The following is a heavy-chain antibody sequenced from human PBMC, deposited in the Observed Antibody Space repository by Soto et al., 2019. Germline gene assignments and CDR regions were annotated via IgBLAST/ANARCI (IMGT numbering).Heavy chain of an antibody. V-gene: IGHV1-18*01. Sequence: EASVKVSCKASGYTFTSYDINWVRQATGQGLEWMGWMNPNSGNTNYAQKLQGRVTMTTDTSTSTAYMELRSLRSDDTAVYYCARLGSGWWYFDYWGQGTLVTVSS. CDR2: MNPNSGNT. CDR3: ARLGSGWWYFDY. D-gene: IGHD6-19*01. CDR1: GYTFTSYD. J-gene: IGHJ4*02.